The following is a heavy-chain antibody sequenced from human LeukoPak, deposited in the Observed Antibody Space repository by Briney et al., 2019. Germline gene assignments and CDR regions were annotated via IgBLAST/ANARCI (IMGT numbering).Heavy chain of an antibody. V-gene: IGHV4-39*07. D-gene: IGHD6-19*01. CDR1: GYSISSSSYY. J-gene: IGHJ5*02. CDR3: ARVGKQWLVLRGWFDP. Sequence: SETLSFTGTASGYSISSSSYYWGWIRQPPGKGLEWIGSIYYSGSTYYNPSLKSRVTISVDTSKNQFSLKLSSVTAADTAVYYCARVGKQWLVLRGWFDPWGQGTLVTVSS. CDR2: IYYSGST.